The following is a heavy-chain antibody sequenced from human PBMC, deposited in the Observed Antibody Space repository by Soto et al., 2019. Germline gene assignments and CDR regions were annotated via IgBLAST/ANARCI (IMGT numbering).Heavy chain of an antibody. D-gene: IGHD3-10*01. V-gene: IGHV3-30-3*01. CDR3: AQGGFMVRGPTPGDYFDY. J-gene: IGHJ4*02. CDR2: ISYDGSNK. Sequence: PGGSLRLSCAASGFTFSSYAMHWVRQAPGKGLEWVAVISYDGSNKYYADSVKGRFTISRDNSKNTLYLQMNSLRAEDTAVYYCAQGGFMVRGPTPGDYFDYWGRGTLVTVSS. CDR1: GFTFSSYA.